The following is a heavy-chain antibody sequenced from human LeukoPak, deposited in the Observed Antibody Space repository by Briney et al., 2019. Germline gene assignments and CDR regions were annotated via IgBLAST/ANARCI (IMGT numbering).Heavy chain of an antibody. CDR3: EREAWLVRGGDYYGMDV. CDR1: GDSVSSNSAA. D-gene: IGHD6-19*01. Sequence: SQTLSLTCAISGDSVSSNSAAWNWIRQSPSRGLEWLGRTYYRSKWYNDYAVSVKSRITINPDTSKNQFSLQLNSVTPEDTAVYYCEREAWLVRGGDYYGMDVWGQGTTVTVSS. CDR2: TYYRSKWYN. V-gene: IGHV6-1*01. J-gene: IGHJ6*02.